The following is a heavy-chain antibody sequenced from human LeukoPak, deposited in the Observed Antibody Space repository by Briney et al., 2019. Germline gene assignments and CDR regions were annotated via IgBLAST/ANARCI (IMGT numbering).Heavy chain of an antibody. J-gene: IGHJ4*02. CDR3: AGGRTDIVVVPATLRNYYFDY. D-gene: IGHD2-2*01. V-gene: IGHV1-69*06. Sequence: ASVKVSCRASGGTFSSYDISWVRQAPGQGLEWMGGIMPMFGKANYAQKFQGRVTTTADKATSTAYMELSSLRSEDTAVYYCAGGRTDIVVVPATLRNYYFDYWGQGTLVTVSS. CDR1: GGTFSSYD. CDR2: IMPMFGKA.